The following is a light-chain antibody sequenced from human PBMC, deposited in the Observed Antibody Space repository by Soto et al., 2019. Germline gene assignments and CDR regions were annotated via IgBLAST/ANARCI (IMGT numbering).Light chain of an antibody. J-gene: IGKJ5*01. V-gene: IGKV1-39*01. Sequence: IQMTQSPSSMSASVGHSVTITSRASQSISTYLNWYQQKPGKAPKIMIYAASGLQSGVPSRFSGSGYGRDFNLTISSLQTEDFATYYCQQLNSYPITFGQGTRLEIK. CDR3: QQLNSYPIT. CDR1: QSISTY. CDR2: AAS.